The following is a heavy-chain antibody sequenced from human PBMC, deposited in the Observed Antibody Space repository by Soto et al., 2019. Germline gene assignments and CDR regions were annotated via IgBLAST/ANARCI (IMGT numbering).Heavy chain of an antibody. D-gene: IGHD2-8*01. CDR1: GGSISSSSYY. V-gene: IGHV4-39*07. CDR2: INHSGST. J-gene: IGHJ5*02. CDR3: ARGRKIVLMVYANWFDP. Sequence: SETLSLTCTVSGGSISSSSYYWGWIRQPPGKGLEWIGNINHSGSTNYNPSLKSRVTISVDTSKNQFSLKLSSVTAADTAVHYCARGRKIVLMVYANWFDPWGQGTLVTVSS.